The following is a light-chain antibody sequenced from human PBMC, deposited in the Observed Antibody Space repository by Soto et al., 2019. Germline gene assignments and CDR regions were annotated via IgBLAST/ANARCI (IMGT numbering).Light chain of an antibody. CDR3: QQYNSWPPIT. CDR1: QSVGNN. J-gene: IGKJ5*01. V-gene: IGKV3-15*01. CDR2: GAS. Sequence: EIVMTQSPATLSVPPGEGTTLSCRASQSVGNNLAWYQQKAGQAPRLLIYGASTRATGIPDRFSGSGSGTEFALTISSLQSEDFAVYYCQQYNSWPPITFGQGTRLEIK.